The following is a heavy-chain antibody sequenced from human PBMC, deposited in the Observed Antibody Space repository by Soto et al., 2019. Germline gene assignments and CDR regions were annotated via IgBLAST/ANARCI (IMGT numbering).Heavy chain of an antibody. Sequence: QVQLVQSGAEVKKPGSSVKVSCKASGGTFSSYGISWVRQAPGQGLEWLGGTIPIFHTANYAQTFQGRLTITADESTSTAYLELSSVRAEDTSISDCARDQTALRYVDSDAFDIWSQGTMVTVSS. V-gene: IGHV1-69*01. CDR2: TIPIFHTA. CDR1: GGTFSSYG. J-gene: IGHJ3*02. CDR3: ARDQTALRYVDSDAFDI. D-gene: IGHD3-9*01.